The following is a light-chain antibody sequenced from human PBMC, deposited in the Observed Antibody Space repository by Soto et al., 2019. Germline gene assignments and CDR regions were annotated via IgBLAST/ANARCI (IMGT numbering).Light chain of an antibody. J-gene: IGLJ2*01. Sequence: QSALTQTASVSGSPGXSXTXXXXXXXXXXGGYNYVSWYKQHPGKAPKLMIYDVSNRSSGVSNRFSGSKSGNAASLTISGLQAEDEADYYCSSYTSSSTYVVFGGGTKLTVL. V-gene: IGLV2-14*01. CDR2: DVS. CDR1: XXXXGGYNY. CDR3: SSYTSSSTYVV.